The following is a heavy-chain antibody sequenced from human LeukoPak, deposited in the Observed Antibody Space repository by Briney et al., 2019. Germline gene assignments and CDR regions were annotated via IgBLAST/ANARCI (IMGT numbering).Heavy chain of an antibody. V-gene: IGHV3-21*01. CDR1: GFTFSSYS. J-gene: IGHJ3*02. CDR3: ARHREAGTTSAAFDI. CDR2: ISSSSSYI. D-gene: IGHD1-1*01. Sequence: GGSLRLSCAASGFTFSSYSMNWVRQAPGKGLEWVPSISSSSSYIYYADSVKGRFTISRDNAKNSLYLQMNSLRAEDTAVYYCARHREAGTTSAAFDIWGQGTMVTVSS.